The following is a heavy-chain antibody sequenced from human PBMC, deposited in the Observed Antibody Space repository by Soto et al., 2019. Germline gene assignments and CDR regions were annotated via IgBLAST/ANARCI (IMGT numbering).Heavy chain of an antibody. D-gene: IGHD6-25*01. Sequence: QVHLQESGPGLLKPSQTLSLTCTVSGASISVGGYYWSWIRQHPGKGLEWIGYIYYSGSTDYNPSLKSRVTISVDRSKNQFSLNLSSVTAADTAIYYCARESGGYDSSTRYGLDVWGQGTTVTVSS. V-gene: IGHV4-31*03. CDR3: ARESGGYDSSTRYGLDV. CDR1: GASISVGGYY. J-gene: IGHJ6*02. CDR2: IYYSGST.